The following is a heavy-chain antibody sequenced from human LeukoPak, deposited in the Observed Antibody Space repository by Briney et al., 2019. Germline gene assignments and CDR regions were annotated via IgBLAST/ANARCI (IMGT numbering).Heavy chain of an antibody. J-gene: IGHJ4*02. V-gene: IGHV4-38-2*02. Sequence: SETLSLTCTVSGYSISSGYYWGWIRQPPGKGLEWIGSIYHSGSTYYNPSLKSRVTISVDTSKNQFSLKLSSVTAADTAVYYCASGYSYSFDYWGQGTLVTVSS. CDR1: GYSISSGYY. CDR3: ASGYSYSFDY. D-gene: IGHD5-18*01. CDR2: IYHSGST.